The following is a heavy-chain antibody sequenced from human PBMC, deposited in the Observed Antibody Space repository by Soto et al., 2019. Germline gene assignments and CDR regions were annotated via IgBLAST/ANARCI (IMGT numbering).Heavy chain of an antibody. J-gene: IGHJ5*02. D-gene: IGHD6-13*01. Sequence: SETLSLTCAVYGGSFSAYSWTWIRQPPGKGLEWIGEINHSGSTNYNPSLKSRVTLSVDTSKNQFSLNLRAVTAADTAVYYCVRGQGVALIESEENWFDPWGQGTPVTVSS. CDR1: GGSFSAYS. V-gene: IGHV4-34*01. CDR2: INHSGST. CDR3: VRGQGVALIESEENWFDP.